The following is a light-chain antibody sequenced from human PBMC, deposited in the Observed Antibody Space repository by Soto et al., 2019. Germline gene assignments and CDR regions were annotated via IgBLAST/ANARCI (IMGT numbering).Light chain of an antibody. J-gene: IGKJ1*01. V-gene: IGKV3-20*01. CDR3: QQYGSSPWT. CDR1: QSVSSSY. CDR2: GAS. Sequence: EIVLTQSPGTLSLSPGERATLSCRASQSVSSSYLAWYQQKPGQAPRLVIYGASSRATGIPDRFSGSGSGTDFTLTISRLEPEDCAVYYCQQYGSSPWTFGQGTKVEIK.